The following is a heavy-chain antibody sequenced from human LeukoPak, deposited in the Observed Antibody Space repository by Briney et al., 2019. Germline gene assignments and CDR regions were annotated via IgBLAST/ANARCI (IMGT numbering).Heavy chain of an antibody. Sequence: PSETLSLTCTVSGGSISNYYWSWIRQPPGKTLEWIGYIYYSGSTNYNPSLKSRVTISVETSKNEFSLKLRSVTAADTAVYYCARVTGYRIEDYFDYWGQGTLVTVSS. CDR3: ARVTGYRIEDYFDY. V-gene: IGHV4-59*01. D-gene: IGHD6-13*01. CDR2: IYYSGST. J-gene: IGHJ4*02. CDR1: GGSISNYY.